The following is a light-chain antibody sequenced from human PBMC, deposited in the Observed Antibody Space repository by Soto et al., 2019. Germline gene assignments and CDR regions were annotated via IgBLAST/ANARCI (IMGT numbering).Light chain of an antibody. CDR1: QSVSNKY. CDR3: QQYGSSPPYT. CDR2: GSS. J-gene: IGKJ2*01. Sequence: EVVLTQSQGTLSLSPGERATLSCRASQSVSNKYLAWYQQKPGQAPRLRIFGSSDRATGIPDRFSGSWSGTDFTLTISRLEPEDFAVYYCQQYGSSPPYTFGQGTKLEIK. V-gene: IGKV3-20*01.